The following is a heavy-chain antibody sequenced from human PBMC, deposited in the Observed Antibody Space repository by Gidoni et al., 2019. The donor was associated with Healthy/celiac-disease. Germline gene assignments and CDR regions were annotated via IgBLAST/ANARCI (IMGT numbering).Heavy chain of an antibody. D-gene: IGHD2-2*01. CDR2: IIPIFGTA. Sequence: QVQLVQSGAEVKKPGSSVKVSCKASGGTFSSYAISWVGQAPGQGLEWMGGIIPIFGTANYAQKFQGRVTITADKSTSTAYMELSSLRSEDTAVYYCASPPPYCSSTSCYYYGMDVWGQGTTVTVSS. CDR1: GGTFSSYA. V-gene: IGHV1-69*06. CDR3: ASPPPYCSSTSCYYYGMDV. J-gene: IGHJ6*02.